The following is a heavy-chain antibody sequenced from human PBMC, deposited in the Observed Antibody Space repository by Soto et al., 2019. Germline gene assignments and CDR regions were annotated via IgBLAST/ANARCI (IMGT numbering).Heavy chain of an antibody. Sequence: QVHLEQSGPEVQKPGASVKVACRASGNTFMTHGISWVRQAPGQGLEWMGWISPYNDNTNYAQKFQGRVSMTTDLSTSTADMELRSLRSDDTAVYYCATLRTSGYHTHYFFGMDVWGQGTTVGVSS. D-gene: IGHD3-22*01. CDR2: ISPYNDNT. V-gene: IGHV1-18*04. CDR1: GNTFMTHG. CDR3: ATLRTSGYHTHYFFGMDV. J-gene: IGHJ6*02.